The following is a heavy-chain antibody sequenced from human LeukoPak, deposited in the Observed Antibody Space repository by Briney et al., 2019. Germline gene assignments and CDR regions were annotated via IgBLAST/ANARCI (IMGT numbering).Heavy chain of an antibody. CDR3: ARGYYGSGSFPDY. CDR2: ISSSSSYM. J-gene: IGHJ4*02. V-gene: IGHV3-21*01. Sequence: GGSLRLSCAASGFTFSSYSMNWVRQAPGKGLEWVSSISSSSSYMYYADSVKGRFTISRDNAKNSLYLQMNSLRAEDTAVYYCARGYYGSGSFPDYWGQGTLVTVSS. CDR1: GFTFSSYS. D-gene: IGHD3-10*01.